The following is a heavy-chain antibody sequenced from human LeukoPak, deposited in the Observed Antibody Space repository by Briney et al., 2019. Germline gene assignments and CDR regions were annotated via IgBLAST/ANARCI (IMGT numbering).Heavy chain of an antibody. Sequence: SETLSLTCTVSGGSISSYYWSWIRQPPGKGLEWIGYIYYSGSTNYNPSLKSRVTISVDTSKNQFSLKLSSVTAADTAVYYCARDGYYGSGRLVDVWGQGTTVTVSS. CDR1: GGSISSYY. CDR2: IYYSGST. D-gene: IGHD3-10*01. J-gene: IGHJ6*02. V-gene: IGHV4-59*01. CDR3: ARDGYYGSGRLVDV.